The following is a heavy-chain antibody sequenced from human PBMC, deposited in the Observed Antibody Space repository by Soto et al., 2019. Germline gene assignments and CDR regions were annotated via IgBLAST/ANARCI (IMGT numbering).Heavy chain of an antibody. J-gene: IGHJ3*02. V-gene: IGHV1-24*01. Sequence: GASVKVSCKVSGYTLTELSMHWVRQAPGKGLEWMGVFDPEDGETIYAQKFQGRVTMTEDTFTDTAYMELSSLRSEDTAVYYCATDKVGATTIDAFDIWGQGTMVTVSS. CDR3: ATDKVGATTIDAFDI. CDR2: FDPEDGET. CDR1: GYTLTELS. D-gene: IGHD1-26*01.